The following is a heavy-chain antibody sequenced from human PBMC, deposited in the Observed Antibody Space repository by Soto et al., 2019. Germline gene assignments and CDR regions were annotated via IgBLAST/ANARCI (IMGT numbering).Heavy chain of an antibody. Sequence: GGSLRLSCAASGFTFSSYSMNWVRQAPGKGLEWVSYISSSSSTIYYADSVKGRFTISRDNAKNSLYLQMNSLRAEDTAVYYCARDLVAARIYYFDYWGQGTLVTVSS. CDR2: ISSSSSTI. CDR1: GFTFSSYS. D-gene: IGHD6-6*01. CDR3: ARDLVAARIYYFDY. J-gene: IGHJ4*02. V-gene: IGHV3-48*01.